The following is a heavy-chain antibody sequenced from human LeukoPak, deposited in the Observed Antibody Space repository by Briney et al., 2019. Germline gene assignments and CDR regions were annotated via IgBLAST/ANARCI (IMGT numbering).Heavy chain of an antibody. Sequence: PGGSLRLSCAASGFTFSSYSMNWVRQAPGKGLEWVSSISSSSSYIYYADSVKGRFTISRDNAKNSLYLQMNSLRAEGTAVYYCAKLSTFGDLSRVRFDPWGQGTLVTVSS. CDR2: ISSSSSYI. CDR1: GFTFSSYS. CDR3: AKLSTFGDLSRVRFDP. J-gene: IGHJ5*02. V-gene: IGHV3-21*04. D-gene: IGHD3-10*01.